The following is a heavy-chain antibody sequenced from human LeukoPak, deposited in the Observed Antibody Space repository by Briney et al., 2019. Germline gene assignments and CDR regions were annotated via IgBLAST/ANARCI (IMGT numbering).Heavy chain of an antibody. CDR1: GFTFSSYA. Sequence: GRSLRLSCAASGFTFSSYAMHWVRQAPGQGLEWMGRINPNSGGTNYAQKFQGRVTMTRDTSISTVYMELSRLRSDDTAVYYCARVGYYESSGYYEYWGQGTLVTVSS. J-gene: IGHJ4*02. V-gene: IGHV1-2*06. D-gene: IGHD3-22*01. CDR3: ARVGYYESSGYYEY. CDR2: INPNSGGT.